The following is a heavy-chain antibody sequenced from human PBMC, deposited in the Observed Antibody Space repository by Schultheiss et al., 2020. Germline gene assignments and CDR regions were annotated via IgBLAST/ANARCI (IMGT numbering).Heavy chain of an antibody. CDR2: INSDGSST. J-gene: IGHJ6*02. D-gene: IGHD7-27*01. V-gene: IGHV3-74*01. CDR3: ASFPRGYYGMDV. CDR1: GFTFSSYG. Sequence: GGSLRLSCAASGFTFSSYGMHWVRQAPGKGLVWVSRINSDGSSTSYADSVKGRFTISRDNAKNTLYLQMNSLRAEDTAVYYCASFPRGYYGMDVWGQGTTGTGSS.